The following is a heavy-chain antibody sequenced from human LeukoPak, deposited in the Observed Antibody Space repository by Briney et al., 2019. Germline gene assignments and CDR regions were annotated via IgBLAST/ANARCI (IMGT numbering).Heavy chain of an antibody. CDR1: GGSISSSNW. CDR3: AREVYDSSGNGFDI. V-gene: IGHV4-4*02. Sequence: SGTLSLTCAVSGGSISSSNWWSWVRQPPGKGLEWIGEIYHSGSTNYNPSLKSRATISVDKSKNQFSLKLSSVTAADTAVYYCAREVYDSSGNGFDIWGQGTMVTVSS. J-gene: IGHJ3*02. D-gene: IGHD3-22*01. CDR2: IYHSGST.